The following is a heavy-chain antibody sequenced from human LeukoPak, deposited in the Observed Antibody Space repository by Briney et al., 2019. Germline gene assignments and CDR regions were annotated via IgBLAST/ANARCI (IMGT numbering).Heavy chain of an antibody. V-gene: IGHV4-59*01. Sequence: SETLSLTCTVSSGSISSYYWSWIRQPPGKGLEWIGYIYYSGSTNYNPSLKSRVTISVDTSKNQFSLKLTSVTAADTAVYYCARTTEGGYTYGYFYFYYMDVWGKGTTVTISS. J-gene: IGHJ6*03. D-gene: IGHD5-18*01. CDR2: IYYSGST. CDR1: SGSISSYY. CDR3: ARTTEGGYTYGYFYFYYMDV.